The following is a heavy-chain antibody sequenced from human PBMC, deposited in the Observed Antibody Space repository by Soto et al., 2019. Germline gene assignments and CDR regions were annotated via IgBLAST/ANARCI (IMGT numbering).Heavy chain of an antibody. CDR1: GYTFTSYG. J-gene: IGHJ3*02. D-gene: IGHD3-22*01. CDR3: ARVVGSGYSDDAFDI. CDR2: INAGNGNT. Sequence: ASVKVSCKASGYTFTSYGMHWVRQAPGQRLEWMGWINAGNGNTKYSQKFQGRVTITRDTSASTAYMELSSLRSEDTAVYYCARVVGSGYSDDAFDIWGQGTMVTVSS. V-gene: IGHV1-3*01.